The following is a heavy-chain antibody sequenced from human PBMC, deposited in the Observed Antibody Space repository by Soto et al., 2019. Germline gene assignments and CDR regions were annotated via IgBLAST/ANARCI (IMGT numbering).Heavy chain of an antibody. CDR1: GFTFSSYA. CDR2: ISGSADST. J-gene: IGHJ6*02. Sequence: PGGSLRLSCAASGFTFSSYAMSWVRQAPGKRLEWVSSISGSADSTYYADSVRGRFTTSRDNSRNTLYLRMNSLTAEDAAVYYCARGHYSSGWYGRHYYGMDVWGQGTTVTVSS. CDR3: ARGHYSSGWYGRHYYGMDV. V-gene: IGHV3-23*01. D-gene: IGHD6-19*01.